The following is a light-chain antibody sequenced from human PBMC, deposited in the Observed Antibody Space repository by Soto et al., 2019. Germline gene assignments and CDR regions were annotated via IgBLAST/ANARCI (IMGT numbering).Light chain of an antibody. J-gene: IGLJ2*01. Sequence: SYELTQPPSVSVSPGQTASITCSGDKLGDKYACWYQQKPGQSTVLVIYQHTKRPSGIPERFSGSNSGNTATLTISGTQAMDEAYYYCQAWDSSTVVFGGGTQLTVL. CDR3: QAWDSSTVV. CDR2: QHT. CDR1: KLGDKY. V-gene: IGLV3-1*01.